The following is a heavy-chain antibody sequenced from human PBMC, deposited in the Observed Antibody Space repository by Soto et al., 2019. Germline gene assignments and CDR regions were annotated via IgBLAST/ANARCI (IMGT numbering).Heavy chain of an antibody. CDR3: ARLRDSSGHWNYYYGMDV. Sequence: GESLKISCKGSGYSFTSYWIGWVRQMTGKGLEWIGIIYPGDSDTRYSPSFQGQVTISADKSISTASLQWSSLKASDTAMYYCARLRDSSGHWNYYYGMDVWGQGTTVTVSS. V-gene: IGHV5-51*01. CDR2: IYPGDSDT. J-gene: IGHJ6*02. CDR1: GYSFTSYW. D-gene: IGHD3-22*01.